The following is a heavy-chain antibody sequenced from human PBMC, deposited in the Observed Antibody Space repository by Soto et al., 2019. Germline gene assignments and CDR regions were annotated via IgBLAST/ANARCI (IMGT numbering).Heavy chain of an antibody. CDR1: GYNFGGFW. D-gene: IGHD3-10*01. CDR3: AKDRGRPDAFNI. Sequence: GGSLRLSCAGSGYNFGGFWMHWVRQAPGKGLVWVSRIDNGGTNTVYADAVKGRFTISRDNAKNTLYLQMNSLRAEDTAVYYCAKDRGRPDAFNIWGQWTMGTV. V-gene: IGHV3-74*01. CDR2: IDNGGTNT. J-gene: IGHJ3*02.